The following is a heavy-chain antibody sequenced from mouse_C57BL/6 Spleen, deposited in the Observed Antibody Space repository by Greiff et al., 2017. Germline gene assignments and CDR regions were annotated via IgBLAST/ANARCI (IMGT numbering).Heavy chain of an antibody. CDR1: GYTFTDYY. Sequence: EVQLQQSGPVLVKPGASVKMSCKASGYTFTDYYMNWVKQSHGKSLEWIGVINPYNGGTSYNQKFTGKATLTVDKSSSTAYMELNSLTSEDSAVYYCARGGYYSNYWGQGTTLTVSS. D-gene: IGHD2-5*01. CDR2: INPYNGGT. CDR3: ARGGYYSNY. J-gene: IGHJ2*01. V-gene: IGHV1-19*01.